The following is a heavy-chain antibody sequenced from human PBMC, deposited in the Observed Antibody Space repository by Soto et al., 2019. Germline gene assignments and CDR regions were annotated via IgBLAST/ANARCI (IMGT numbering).Heavy chain of an antibody. V-gene: IGHV4-31*03. Sequence: QVQLQESGPGLVKPSQTLSLTCTVSGGSISSGGYYWSWIRQHPGKGLEWIGYIYYSGSTYYNPSLKSRVTISVDTSKNQFSLKLSSVTAADTAVYYCARDSLQQLNYYYYYGMDVWGQGTTVTVSS. CDR2: IYYSGST. CDR3: ARDSLQQLNYYYYYGMDV. J-gene: IGHJ6*02. D-gene: IGHD6-13*01. CDR1: GGSISSGGYY.